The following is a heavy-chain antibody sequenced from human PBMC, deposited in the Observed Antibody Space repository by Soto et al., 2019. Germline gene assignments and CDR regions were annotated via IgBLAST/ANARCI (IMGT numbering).Heavy chain of an antibody. CDR2: ISHSGATI. Sequence: EVQLAESGGGLVQPGGSLRLSCAASGFQFGRYEMNWVRQAPGKGLEWVAHISHSGATIFYADSVKGRFTISRDNTNNSLSLLMNSMRAEDTAIYYCARGAFWYSTSTTDDAFDVWGQGTVVTVSS. D-gene: IGHD2-21*01. CDR1: GFQFGRYE. J-gene: IGHJ3*01. V-gene: IGHV3-48*03. CDR3: ARGAFWYSTSTTDDAFDV.